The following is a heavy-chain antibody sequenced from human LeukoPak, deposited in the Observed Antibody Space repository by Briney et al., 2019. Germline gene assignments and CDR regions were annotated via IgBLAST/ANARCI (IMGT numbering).Heavy chain of an antibody. V-gene: IGHV1-18*01. Sequence: ASVKVSCTASGYTFTSYGISWVRQAPGQGLEWMGWISAYNGNTNYAQKLQGRVTMTTDTSTSTAYMELRSLRSDDTAVYYCAREGSERGGKYYYYYYGMDVWGQGTTVTVSS. CDR2: ISAYNGNT. CDR1: GYTFTSYG. J-gene: IGHJ6*02. D-gene: IGHD1-26*01. CDR3: AREGSERGGKYYYYYYGMDV.